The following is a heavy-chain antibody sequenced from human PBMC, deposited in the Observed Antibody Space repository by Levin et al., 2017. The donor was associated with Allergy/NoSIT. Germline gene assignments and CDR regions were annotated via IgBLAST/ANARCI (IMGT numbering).Heavy chain of an antibody. CDR3: SRVYYDSSDSHWLKVDY. CDR2: VRRKVNGGTT. CDR1: GFTFSGYG. V-gene: IGHV3-49*03. Sequence: PGGSLRLSCTASGFTFSGYGMNWFRQLPGKGLEWVSFVRRKVNGGTTEYAASVKGRFTISRDDSKSIAYLQMNSLKIEDTAVYFCSRVYYDSSDSHWLKVDYWGQGTLVTVSS. J-gene: IGHJ4*02. D-gene: IGHD3-22*01.